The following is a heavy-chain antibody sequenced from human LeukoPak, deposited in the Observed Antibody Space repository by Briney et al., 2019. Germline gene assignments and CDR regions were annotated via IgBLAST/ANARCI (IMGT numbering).Heavy chain of an antibody. CDR2: INPNSGGT. D-gene: IGHD3-22*01. V-gene: IGHV1-2*02. CDR3: ARGPSDSSGYYYEGDAFDI. Sequence: ASVKVSCKASGYTLTGYYMNWVRQAPGQGLEWMGWINPNSGGTNYGQKFQGRVTMTRDTSISIVYMELSRLRSDDTAVYYCARGPSDSSGYYYEGDAFDIWGQGTVVTVSS. J-gene: IGHJ3*02. CDR1: GYTLTGYY.